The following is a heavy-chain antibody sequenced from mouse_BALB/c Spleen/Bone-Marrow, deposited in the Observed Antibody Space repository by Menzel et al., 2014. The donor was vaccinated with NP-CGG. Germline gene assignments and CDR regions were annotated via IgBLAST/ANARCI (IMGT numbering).Heavy chain of an antibody. CDR1: GYSITSGYY. CDR2: ISYDGSN. CDR3: AKLLYWYFDV. J-gene: IGHJ1*01. V-gene: IGHV3-6*02. Sequence: EVKVEESGPGLVKPSQSLSLTCSVTGYSITSGYYWNWIRQFPGNKLEWMGYISYDGSNKYNPSLKNRISITRDTSKNQFFLKLNSVTTEDTTTYYCAKLLYWYFDVWGAGTTVTVSS.